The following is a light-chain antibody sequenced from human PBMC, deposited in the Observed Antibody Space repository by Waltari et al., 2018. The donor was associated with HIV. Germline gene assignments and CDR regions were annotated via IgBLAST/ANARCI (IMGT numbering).Light chain of an antibody. CDR1: TSNIGTNT. Sequence: QRVTISCSGGTSNIGTNTVEWYQQLSGTAPKLLIYSDNQRPSGVPDRFSGSKSGTSASLAISGLQSEDEADYSCAAWDDRLNGVVFGGGTRVTVL. CDR2: SDN. CDR3: AAWDDRLNGVV. V-gene: IGLV1-44*01. J-gene: IGLJ3*02.